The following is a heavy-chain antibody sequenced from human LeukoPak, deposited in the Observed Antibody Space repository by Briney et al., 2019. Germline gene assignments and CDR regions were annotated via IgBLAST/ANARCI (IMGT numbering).Heavy chain of an antibody. CDR2: ISGPAGSW. J-gene: IGHJ4*02. CDR1: GFTFSSYA. V-gene: IGHV3-23*01. CDR3: AKKVGLVSAPLYYFDV. Sequence: GGSLRLSCAASGFTFSSYAMSWVRQAPGKGLQWLSAISGPAGSWDYADSVKGRFTISRDNSKNTLFLQMNSLRAEDTAIYYCAKKVGLVSAPLYYFDVWGQGTLVTVSS. D-gene: IGHD5/OR15-5a*01.